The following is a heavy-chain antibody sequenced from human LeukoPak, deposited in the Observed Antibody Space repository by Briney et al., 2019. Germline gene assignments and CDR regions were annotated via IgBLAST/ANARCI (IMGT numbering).Heavy chain of an antibody. Sequence: ASVKVSCKASGGTFSSYAISWVRQAPGQGLEWMGGIIPIFGTANYAQKFQGRVTITTDESTSTAYMELSSLRSEDTAVYYCARGSIAALAYYYYYMDVWGKGTTVTVSS. D-gene: IGHD6-6*01. CDR1: GGTFSSYA. CDR3: ARGSIAALAYYYYYMDV. V-gene: IGHV1-69*05. J-gene: IGHJ6*03. CDR2: IIPIFGTA.